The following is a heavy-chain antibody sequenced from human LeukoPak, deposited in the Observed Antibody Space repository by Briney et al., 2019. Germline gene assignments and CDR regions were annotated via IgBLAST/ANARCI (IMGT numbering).Heavy chain of an antibody. V-gene: IGHV4-59*01. CDR3: ARDLNHGFNYYYYGLEV. J-gene: IGHJ6*02. CDR1: GDSINRYS. Sequence: PETLSLTCTVSGDSINRYSWSCIRQPPRERLGWVGYIYFSGNTKYNPSLKNRVSISVDRSKSQFYLTLRSVTAADTAVYYCARDLNHGFNYYYYGLEVWGQGTTVTVSS. D-gene: IGHD3-9*01. CDR2: IYFSGNT.